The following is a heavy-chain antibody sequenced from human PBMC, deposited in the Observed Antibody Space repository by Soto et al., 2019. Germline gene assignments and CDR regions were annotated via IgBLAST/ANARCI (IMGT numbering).Heavy chain of an antibody. Sequence: GGSLRLSCAASGFTFSSYGMHWVRQAPGKGLEWVAVIWYDGSNKYYADSVKGRFTISRDNSKNTLYLQMNSLRAEDTAVYYCAKVVDTAMVHDAFDIWGQGTMVTVSS. CDR1: GFTFSSYG. V-gene: IGHV3-30*02. J-gene: IGHJ3*02. CDR2: IWYDGSNK. D-gene: IGHD5-18*01. CDR3: AKVVDTAMVHDAFDI.